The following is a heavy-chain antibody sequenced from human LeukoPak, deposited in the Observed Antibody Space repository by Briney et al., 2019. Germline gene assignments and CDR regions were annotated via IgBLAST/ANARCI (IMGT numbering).Heavy chain of an antibody. J-gene: IGHJ4*02. CDR3: ARNEYYYDSSGYYPYYFDY. D-gene: IGHD3-22*01. CDR2: IYYTGST. V-gene: IGHV4-59*01. Sequence: SSETLSLTCTVSGGSISSYFWTWIRQPPGKGLESIGYIYYTGSTNYNPSLKSRVTISIDTSKNQFSLKLSSVTAADTAVYYCARNEYYYDSSGYYPYYFDYWGQGTLVTVSS. CDR1: GGSISSYF.